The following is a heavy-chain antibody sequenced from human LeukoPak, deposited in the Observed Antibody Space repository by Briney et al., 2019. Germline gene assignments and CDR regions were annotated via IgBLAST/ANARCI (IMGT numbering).Heavy chain of an antibody. V-gene: IGHV1-2*02. CDR1: GYTFTAKY. CDR2: ANPNSGGR. D-gene: IGHD6-19*01. J-gene: IGHJ4*02. Sequence: ASVKVSCKASGYTFTAKYLHWVRQAPGQGLEWMGWANPNSGGRTYAQKFQGRVAITSDTSINTAYMELETLTSDDTAVYYCAPNPGYSSGWFIGWGQGTLVIVSS. CDR3: APNPGYSSGWFIG.